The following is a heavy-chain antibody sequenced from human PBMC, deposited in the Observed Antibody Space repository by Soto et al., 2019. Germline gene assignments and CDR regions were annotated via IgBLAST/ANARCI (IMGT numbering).Heavy chain of an antibody. CDR2: IWYDGSNK. Sequence: GGSLRLSCAASGFTFSSYGMHWVRQAPGKGLEWVAVIWYDGSNKYYADSVKGRFTISRDNSKNTLYLQMNSLRAEDTAVYYCARVAMVRGVITPVYYYYYYMDVWGKGTTVTVSS. CDR3: ARVAMVRGVITPVYYYYYYMDV. D-gene: IGHD3-10*01. CDR1: GFTFSSYG. V-gene: IGHV3-33*01. J-gene: IGHJ6*03.